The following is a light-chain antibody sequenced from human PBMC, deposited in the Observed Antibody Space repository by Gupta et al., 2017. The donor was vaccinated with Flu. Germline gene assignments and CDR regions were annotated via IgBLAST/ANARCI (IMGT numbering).Light chain of an antibody. Sequence: GTLGQPASISCRSSQGLVYSDGNTYLHWSQQRPGQSPRRLIHHVSYRESGVPDRFSGSGSGTDFTLKISRVEAEDVGVYFCMQGAHWPWAFGQGTKVEIK. CDR2: HVS. J-gene: IGKJ1*01. CDR1: QGLVYSDGNTY. V-gene: IGKV2-30*01. CDR3: MQGAHWPWA.